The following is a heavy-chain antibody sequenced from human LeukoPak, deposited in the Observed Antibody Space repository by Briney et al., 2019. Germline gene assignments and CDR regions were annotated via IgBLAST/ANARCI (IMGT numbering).Heavy chain of an antibody. D-gene: IGHD3-10*01. J-gene: IGHJ4*02. CDR3: AKEGYYGSGSFPDS. V-gene: IGHV3-30*18. CDR2: ISHDGSNK. Sequence: RAGGSLRLSCEASGFAFSSYGMHWVRWAPGKGLEWMTVISHDGSNKYYVDSVKGRFTISRDNSKSTLYLQMNSLRAEDTAVYYCAKEGYYGSGSFPDSWGQGTLVTVSS. CDR1: GFAFSSYG.